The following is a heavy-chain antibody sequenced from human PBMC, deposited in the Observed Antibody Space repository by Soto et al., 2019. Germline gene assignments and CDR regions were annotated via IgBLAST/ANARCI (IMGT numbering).Heavy chain of an antibody. CDR3: ARLGYCSGGSCYSESYYGMDV. CDR2: IHPGDSDT. CDR1: GYTFSAYW. Sequence: GESLKISCKGSGYTFSAYWIGRVRQMPGKGLEWMGIIHPGDSDTTYSPSFQGQVTISADKSISTAYLQWSSLKASDTAMYCCARLGYCSGGSCYSESYYGMDVWGQGTTVTVSS. V-gene: IGHV5-51*01. J-gene: IGHJ6*02. D-gene: IGHD2-15*01.